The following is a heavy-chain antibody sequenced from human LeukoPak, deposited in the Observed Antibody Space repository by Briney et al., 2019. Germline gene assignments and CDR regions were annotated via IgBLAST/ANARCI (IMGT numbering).Heavy chain of an antibody. D-gene: IGHD3-22*01. V-gene: IGHV1-69*13. CDR3: AKDPITMIVVFGAFDI. CDR1: GGTFSSYA. J-gene: IGHJ3*02. CDR2: IIPIFGTA. Sequence: ASVKVSCKASGGTFSSYAISWVRQAPGQGLEWMGGIIPIFGTANYAQKFQGRVTITADESTSTAYMELSSLRSEDTAVYYCAKDPITMIVVFGAFDIWGQGTMVTVSS.